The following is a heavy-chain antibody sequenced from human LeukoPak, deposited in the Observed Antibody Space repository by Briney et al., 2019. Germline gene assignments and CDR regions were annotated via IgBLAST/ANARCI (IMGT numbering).Heavy chain of an antibody. D-gene: IGHD3-22*01. J-gene: IGHJ3*02. CDR1: GYSFTNYW. V-gene: IGHV1/OR15-3*02. Sequence: GESLKISCKGSGYSFTNYWIGWVRQAPGQRLEWMGWINAGNGNTKYSQEFQGRVTITADKSTSTAYMELSSLRSEDTAVYYCAREAYYDSSGYADTYDAFDIWGQGTMVTVSS. CDR2: INAGNGNT. CDR3: AREAYYDSSGYADTYDAFDI.